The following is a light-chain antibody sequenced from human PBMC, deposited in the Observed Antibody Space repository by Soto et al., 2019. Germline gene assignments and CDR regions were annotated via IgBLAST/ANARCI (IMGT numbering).Light chain of an antibody. CDR2: GAS. J-gene: IGKJ1*01. CDR1: QSVSSN. V-gene: IGKV3-15*01. CDR3: QQYNNLPKT. Sequence: EIVMTRSPATLSVSPGERATLTCRASQSVSSNLAWYQQKPGQAPRLLIYGASTRATGIPARFSGSGSGTEFTLTISSLQSEDFAVYYCQQYNNLPKTFGQGTKVDI.